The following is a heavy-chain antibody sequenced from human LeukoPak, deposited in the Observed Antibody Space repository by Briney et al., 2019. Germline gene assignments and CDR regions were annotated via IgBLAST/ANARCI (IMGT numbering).Heavy chain of an antibody. Sequence: SETLSLTCTVSGYSISSGYYWGWIRQSPEKGLEWIGSIYHSGATYYNPSLKSRVTISVDTSKNQFSLKVTSVTAADTAVYYCAGAGYSGSYSDAFDIWGQGTMVTVSS. CDR3: AGAGYSGSYSDAFDI. CDR1: GYSISSGYY. CDR2: IYHSGAT. J-gene: IGHJ3*02. V-gene: IGHV4-38-2*02. D-gene: IGHD1-26*01.